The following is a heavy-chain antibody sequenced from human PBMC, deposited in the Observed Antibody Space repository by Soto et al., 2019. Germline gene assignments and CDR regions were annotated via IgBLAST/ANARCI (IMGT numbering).Heavy chain of an antibody. CDR3: TRRSRGNRTTVTYYGMDV. CDR1: GFTFSGSA. Sequence: QAGGSLRLSCAASGFTFSGSAMHWVRQASGKGLEWVGRIRSKANSYATAYAASVKGRFTISRDDSKNTAYLQMNSLKTEDTAVYYCTRRSRGNRTTVTYYGMDVWGQGTTVTVSS. V-gene: IGHV3-73*01. D-gene: IGHD4-4*01. J-gene: IGHJ6*02. CDR2: IRSKANSYAT.